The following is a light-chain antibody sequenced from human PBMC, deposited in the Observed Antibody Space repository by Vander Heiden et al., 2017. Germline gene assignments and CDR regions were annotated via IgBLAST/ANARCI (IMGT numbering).Light chain of an antibody. Sequence: EIVLTQSPGTLSLSPGERATRSCRTSQSVSSSYLAWYQQKPGQAPRLLIYGASSRATGIPDRFRGSGSGTDFTLTISRLEPEDFAVYYCQQDGSSPSTFGQGTKVEIK. V-gene: IGKV3-20*01. CDR1: QSVSSSY. CDR3: QQDGSSPST. J-gene: IGKJ1*01. CDR2: GAS.